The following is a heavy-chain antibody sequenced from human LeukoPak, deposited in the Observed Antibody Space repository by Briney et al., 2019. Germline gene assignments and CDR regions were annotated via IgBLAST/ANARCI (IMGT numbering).Heavy chain of an antibody. CDR2: ISSDGNNQ. Sequence: GGSLRLSCAASGFTFSNYILHWVRQAPGKGLERVAVISSDGNNQYYADSVKGRFTVSRDNSKSTLYLLINTLRAEDSAVYYCARDPDDFSNLEYFHHWGQGTLVTVSS. V-gene: IGHV3-30*04. CDR1: GFTFSNYI. J-gene: IGHJ1*01. CDR3: ARDPDDFSNLEYFHH. D-gene: IGHD4-11*01.